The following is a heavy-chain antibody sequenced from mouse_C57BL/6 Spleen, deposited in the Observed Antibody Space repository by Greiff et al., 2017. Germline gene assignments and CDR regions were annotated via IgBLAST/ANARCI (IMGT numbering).Heavy chain of an antibody. V-gene: IGHV1-18*01. CDR1: GYTFTDYN. Sequence: VQLQQSGPELVKPGASVKIPCEASGYTFTDYNMDWVKQSHGKSLEWIGDINPNNGGTIYSQKFKGKATLTVDKSSSTAYMELRSLTSEDTAVYYWARGGQLRPAWFAYWGQGTLVTVSA. D-gene: IGHD3-2*02. CDR3: ARGGQLRPAWFAY. CDR2: INPNNGGT. J-gene: IGHJ3*01.